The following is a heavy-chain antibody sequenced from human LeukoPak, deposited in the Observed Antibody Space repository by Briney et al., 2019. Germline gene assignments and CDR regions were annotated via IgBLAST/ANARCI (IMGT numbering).Heavy chain of an antibody. V-gene: IGHV4-59*01. Sequence: SETLSLTCTVSGGSISSYYWSWIRQPPGKGLEWIRYIYYSGSTNYNPSLKSRVTISVDTSKNQFSLKLSSVTAADTAVYYCARAGAGVIYYFDYWGQGTLVTVSS. J-gene: IGHJ4*02. CDR2: IYYSGST. D-gene: IGHD1-26*01. CDR1: GGSISSYY. CDR3: ARAGAGVIYYFDY.